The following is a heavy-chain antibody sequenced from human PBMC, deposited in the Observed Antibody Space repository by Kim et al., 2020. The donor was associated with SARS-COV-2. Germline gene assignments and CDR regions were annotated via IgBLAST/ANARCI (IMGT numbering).Heavy chain of an antibody. V-gene: IGHV4-31*03. CDR1: GGSMISGGHY. D-gene: IGHD5-12*01. CDR2: IYYTGTT. CDR3: ARDRSAYDVSYVDF. J-gene: IGHJ4*02. Sequence: SETLSLTCTVSGGSMISGGHYWSWIRRHPEKGLEWIGYIYYTGTTYYNPSLESRLTISVDTSKNQFSLKLSSVTAADTAVYYCARDRSAYDVSYVDFWGQGTLVTVSP.